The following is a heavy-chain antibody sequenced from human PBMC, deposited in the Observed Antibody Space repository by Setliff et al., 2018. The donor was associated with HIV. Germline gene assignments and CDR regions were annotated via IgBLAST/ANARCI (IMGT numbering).Heavy chain of an antibody. CDR3: AKGAYAAARGTTSSINYYYYGLNV. CDR2: IWYDGSNK. D-gene: IGHD6-13*01. V-gene: IGHV3-30*02. CDR1: GFTFSSYG. Sequence: GGSLRLSCAASGFTFSSYGMHWVRQAPGKGLEWVAVIWYDGSNKYYADSVKGRFTISRDNSKNTLYLQMNSLRAEDTAVYYCAKGAYAAARGTTSSINYYYYGLNVWGQGTTVTVSS. J-gene: IGHJ6*02.